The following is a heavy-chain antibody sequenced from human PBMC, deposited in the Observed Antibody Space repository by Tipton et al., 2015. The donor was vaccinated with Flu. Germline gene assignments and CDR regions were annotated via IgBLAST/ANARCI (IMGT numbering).Heavy chain of an antibody. V-gene: IGHV3-33*06. CDR2: IWYDGSNK. Sequence: SLRLSCAASGFTFSSYGMHWVRQAPGKGLEWVAVIWYDGSNKYYADSVKGRSTISRDNSKNTLYLQMNSLRAEDTAVYYCAKGAHHYYYGMDVWGQGTTVTVSS. J-gene: IGHJ6*02. CDR1: GFTFSSYG. CDR3: AKGAHHYYYGMDV.